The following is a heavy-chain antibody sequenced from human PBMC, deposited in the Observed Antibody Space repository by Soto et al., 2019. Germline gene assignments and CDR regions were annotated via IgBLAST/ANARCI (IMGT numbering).Heavy chain of an antibody. CDR1: GGTFSSYA. CDR2: IIPIFGTA. Sequence: SVKVSCKASGGTFSSYAISWVRQAPGQVLEWMGGIIPIFGTASYAQRFQGRVTITADESTSTAYMELSSLRSEDTAVYYCARDQGWYDSSGYYPDAFDIWGQGTMVTVSS. J-gene: IGHJ3*02. D-gene: IGHD3-22*01. V-gene: IGHV1-69*13. CDR3: ARDQGWYDSSGYYPDAFDI.